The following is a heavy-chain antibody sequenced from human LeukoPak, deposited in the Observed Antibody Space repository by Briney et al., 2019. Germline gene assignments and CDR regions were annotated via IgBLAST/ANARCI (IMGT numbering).Heavy chain of an antibody. D-gene: IGHD2-2*01. V-gene: IGHV1-69*04. CDR2: IIPILGIA. CDR3: ARVSREDIVVVPTSYGMDV. Sequence: SVKVSCKASGGTFSSYAISWVRQAPGQGLEWMGRIIPILGIANYAQKFQGRVTITADKSTSTAYMELSSLRSEDTAVYYCARVSREDIVVVPTSYGMDVWGQGTTVTASS. J-gene: IGHJ6*02. CDR1: GGTFSSYA.